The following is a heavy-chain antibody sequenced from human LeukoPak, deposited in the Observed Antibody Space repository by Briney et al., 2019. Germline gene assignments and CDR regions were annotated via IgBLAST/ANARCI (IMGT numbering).Heavy chain of an antibody. CDR1: GYTFTSYA. V-gene: IGHV1-3*01. J-gene: IGHJ4*02. CDR2: INAGNGNT. Sequence: GTSVKVSCKASGYTFTSYAMHWVRQAPGQRLEWMGWINAGNGNTKYSQKFQGRVTITRDTSASTAYMELSSQRSEDTAVYYCARAAALYSGSYYLFWGQGTLVTVSS. CDR3: ARAAALYSGSYYLF. D-gene: IGHD1-26*01.